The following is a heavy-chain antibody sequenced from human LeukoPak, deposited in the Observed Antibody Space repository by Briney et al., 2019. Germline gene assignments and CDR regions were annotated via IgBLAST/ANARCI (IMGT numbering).Heavy chain of an antibody. Sequence: GGSLRLSCAASGFTFSSYAMSWVRQAPGKGLEWVSAISGSGGSTYYADSVKGRFTISRDNSKNTLYLQMNSLRAEDTAVYYCAKGTRGYSGYDPTFRCMDVWGQGTTVTVSS. CDR1: GFTFSSYA. D-gene: IGHD5-12*01. CDR3: AKGTRGYSGYDPTFRCMDV. CDR2: ISGSGGST. J-gene: IGHJ6*02. V-gene: IGHV3-23*01.